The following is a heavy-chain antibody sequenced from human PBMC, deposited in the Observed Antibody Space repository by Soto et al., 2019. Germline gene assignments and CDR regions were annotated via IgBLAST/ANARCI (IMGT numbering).Heavy chain of an antibody. J-gene: IGHJ4*02. V-gene: IGHV1-46*01. D-gene: IGHD3-10*01. Sequence: ASVKVSCKASGYTFTSYYMHWVRQAPGQGLEWMGIINPSGGSTSYAHKFQGRVTMTRDTSTSTVYMELSSLRSEDTAVYYCARDVADYYGSGSYSRPEYFDDWGQGTLVTGSS. CDR1: GYTFTSYY. CDR2: INPSGGST. CDR3: ARDVADYYGSGSYSRPEYFDD.